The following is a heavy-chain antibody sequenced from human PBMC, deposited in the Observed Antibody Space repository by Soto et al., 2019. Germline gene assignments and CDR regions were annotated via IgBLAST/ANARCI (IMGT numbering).Heavy chain of an antibody. CDR1: VGSISSGGYS. CDR3: ARGGYYDSTGYGFDP. CDR2: IYHSGST. J-gene: IGHJ5*02. V-gene: IGHV4-30-2*01. Sequence: TLSLTCAVSVGSISSGGYSWSWILQPPGKGLEWIGYIYHSGSTYYNPSLKSRVTISVDRSKNQFSLKLTSVTAADTAVYYCARGGYYDSTGYGFDPWGQGTLVTVSS. D-gene: IGHD3-22*01.